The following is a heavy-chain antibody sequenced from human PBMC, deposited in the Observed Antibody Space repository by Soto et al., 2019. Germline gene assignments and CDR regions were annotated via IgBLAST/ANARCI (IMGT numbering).Heavy chain of an antibody. Sequence: GGSLRLSCASSGFTLSMSAVNWVRQAPGKSLEWVSYISDSGDRTYYADSVKGRFTISRDRSKNTVSLQMDSLRAEDTAVYYCAKDRGIIVKAGDAFDVWGQGTKVTVSS. CDR1: GFTLSMSA. CDR2: ISDSGDRT. CDR3: AKDRGIIVKAGDAFDV. V-gene: IGHV3-23*01. J-gene: IGHJ3*01. D-gene: IGHD3-16*02.